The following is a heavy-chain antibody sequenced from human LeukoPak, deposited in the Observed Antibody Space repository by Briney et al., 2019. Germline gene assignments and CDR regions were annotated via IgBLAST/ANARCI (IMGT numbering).Heavy chain of an antibody. J-gene: IGHJ6*03. Sequence: GGSLRLSCAASGFTFSDYSMNWVRQAPGKGLEWVSSISSINTYIYYADSVKGRFTISRDNAKNSLYLQMNSLRAEDTAVYYCARDFVYYYYMDVWGKGTTVTVSS. CDR2: ISSINTYI. CDR3: ARDFVYYYYMDV. CDR1: GFTFSDYS. V-gene: IGHV3-21*01.